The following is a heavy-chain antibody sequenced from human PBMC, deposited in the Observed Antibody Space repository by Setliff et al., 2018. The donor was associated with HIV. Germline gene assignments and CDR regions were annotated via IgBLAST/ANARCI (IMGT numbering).Heavy chain of an antibody. CDR1: GFAFSSHA. V-gene: IGHV3-23*01. D-gene: IGHD3-16*01. CDR2: ISGSGVST. CDR3: AKMGSPVGPDAFDI. Sequence: GGSLRLSCAASGFAFSSHAMNWVRQAPGKGLEWVSAISGSGVSTYSADSVKGRFTISRDNSKNTLYLQMNSLRAEDTAVYYCAKMGSPVGPDAFDIWGQGTMVTVSS. J-gene: IGHJ3*02.